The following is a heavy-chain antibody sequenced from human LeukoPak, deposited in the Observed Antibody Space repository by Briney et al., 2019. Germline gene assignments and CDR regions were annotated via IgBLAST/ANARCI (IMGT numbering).Heavy chain of an antibody. CDR1: GYTFTTYA. CDR2: INTNTGNP. V-gene: IGHV7-4-1*02. Sequence: ASVKVSCKASGYTFTTYAMNWVRQAPGQGLEWMGWINTNTGNPTYAQGFTGRFVFSLDTSVSTAYLQISSLKAEDTAVYYCARVAPVLSSIAARVSYYYYYYMDVWGKGTTVTVSS. J-gene: IGHJ6*03. CDR3: ARVAPVLSSIAARVSYYYYYYMDV. D-gene: IGHD6-6*01.